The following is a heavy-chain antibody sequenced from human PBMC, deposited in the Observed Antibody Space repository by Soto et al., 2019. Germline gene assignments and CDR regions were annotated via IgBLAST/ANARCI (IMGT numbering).Heavy chain of an antibody. D-gene: IGHD3-9*01. Sequence: PSETLSLTCAVYGGSFSDYFWTWIRQPPGKGLEWIGEINHSGSTNFNPSLKSRVAISADTSRNQFSLRVTSVTAADTAVYYCARHNYDILTGYRYFDYWGQGTLVTVSS. J-gene: IGHJ4*02. CDR3: ARHNYDILTGYRYFDY. CDR1: GGSFSDYF. V-gene: IGHV4-34*01. CDR2: INHSGST.